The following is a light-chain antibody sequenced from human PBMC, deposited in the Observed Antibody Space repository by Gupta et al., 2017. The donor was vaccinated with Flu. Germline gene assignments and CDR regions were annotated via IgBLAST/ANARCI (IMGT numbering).Light chain of an antibody. CDR1: QSLSGSQ. CDR3: QPYGSSRT. Sequence: EIVLTPYPGTLSLSPGERAALSCRASQSLSGSQLAWYQQKPGQAPRLLIYGASRRATGIPDRFSGSGSGTDFILTISRLEPEDFAVYYCQPYGSSRTFGQGTKVEIK. V-gene: IGKV3-20*01. J-gene: IGKJ1*01. CDR2: GAS.